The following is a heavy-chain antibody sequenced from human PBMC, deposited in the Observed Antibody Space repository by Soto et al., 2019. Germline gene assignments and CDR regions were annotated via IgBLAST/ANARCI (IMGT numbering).Heavy chain of an antibody. CDR2: IRSNGRT. V-gene: IGHV3-73*02. J-gene: IGHJ4*02. CDR3: TREAIQLWFDF. D-gene: IGHD5-18*01. Sequence: EVQLVESGGGLVQPGGSLELSCAASGFTFSASAMHWVRQASGKGLEWVGRIRSNGRTAYAASMQGRFTISRDDSKNLLYLNMNNLKTEDSAVYFCTREAIQLWFDFWGQGTLVTVSS. CDR1: GFTFSASA.